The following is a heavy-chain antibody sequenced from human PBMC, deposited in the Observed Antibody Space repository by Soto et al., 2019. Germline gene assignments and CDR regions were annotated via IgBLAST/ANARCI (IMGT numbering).Heavy chain of an antibody. D-gene: IGHD6-13*01. CDR2: MNPNSGYT. V-gene: IGHV1-8*03. CDR3: PRCRISRWFLLPGTANAYAFDI. J-gene: IGHJ3*02. Sequence: ASVNVSCKAAGYTFTRYYINWVRQATGQWLELMGWMNPNSGYTGYAQKFQGRVTITRNTSIRTAYMELSSLSSEDTDVCYCPRCRISRWFLLPGTANAYAFDIWGQGTMVTVSS. CDR1: GYTFTRYY.